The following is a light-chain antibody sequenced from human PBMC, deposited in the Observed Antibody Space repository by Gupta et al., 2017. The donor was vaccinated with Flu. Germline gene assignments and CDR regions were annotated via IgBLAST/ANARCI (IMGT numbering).Light chain of an antibody. CDR2: DAS. Sequence: DIQMTQSPSSLSASVGDRVTITCQASQDISNYLNWYKQKPGKAPKLLIYDASNLETGVTSRFSGSGYGTDFTLTISSRQPEDIATYYCQQDYNLLLFTFGHGTKVDIK. CDR1: QDISNY. V-gene: IGKV1-33*01. J-gene: IGKJ3*01. CDR3: QQDYNLLLFT.